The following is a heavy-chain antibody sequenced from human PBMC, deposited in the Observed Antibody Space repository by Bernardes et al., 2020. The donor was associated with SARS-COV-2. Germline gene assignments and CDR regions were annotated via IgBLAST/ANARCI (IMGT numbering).Heavy chain of an antibody. Sequence: ETLSLTCTVSGGSINSRTHYWDWIRQSPGKGLEWIGGIYYNGDIYYSPSLKSRVIISIDTSKNQFSLRLTSVTAADTAMYFCARGYGVLDFWGQGTLVTVSS. CDR1: GGSINSRTHY. V-gene: IGHV4-39*01. CDR3: ARGYGVLDF. D-gene: IGHD4-17*01. J-gene: IGHJ4*02. CDR2: IYYNGDI.